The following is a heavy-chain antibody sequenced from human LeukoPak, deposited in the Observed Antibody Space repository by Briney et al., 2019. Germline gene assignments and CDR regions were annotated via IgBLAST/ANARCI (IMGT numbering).Heavy chain of an antibody. V-gene: IGHV3-74*01. Sequence: PGGSLRLSCAASEFTFSSYWMHWVRQAPGKGLVWVSRIDSDGSSTGYADPVKRRFIISRDNAKNTLYLQMNSLRAEDTAVYYCARGFTIFGVVNDAFDIWGQGTMVTVSS. CDR1: EFTFSSYW. CDR2: IDSDGSST. D-gene: IGHD3-3*01. CDR3: ARGFTIFGVVNDAFDI. J-gene: IGHJ3*02.